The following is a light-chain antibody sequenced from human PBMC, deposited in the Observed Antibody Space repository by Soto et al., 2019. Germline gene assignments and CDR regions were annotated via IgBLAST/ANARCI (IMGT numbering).Light chain of an antibody. V-gene: IGKV1-39*01. J-gene: IGKJ4*01. CDR1: QSICSY. CDR3: QQIYTIPLT. Sequence: DIQMTQSPSSLSSSVGDRFTITFRASQSICSYLNWYQQKPGKAPNLLIHGGSILQSGVPPRFSGGGGGTDFTLTISSLQPEDFASYYCQQIYTIPLTFGGGTKVDIK. CDR2: GGS.